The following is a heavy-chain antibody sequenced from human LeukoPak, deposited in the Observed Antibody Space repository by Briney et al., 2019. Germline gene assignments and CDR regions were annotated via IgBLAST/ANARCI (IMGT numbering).Heavy chain of an antibody. CDR1: GFTFSSYS. Sequence: GGSLRLSCAASGFTFSSYSMNWVRQAPGKGLEWVSSISSSSSYIYYADSVKGRFTISRDNAKNSLYLQMSSLRAEDTAVYYCARGAMATITRFDYWGQGTLVTVSS. D-gene: IGHD5-12*01. J-gene: IGHJ4*02. CDR2: ISSSSSYI. V-gene: IGHV3-21*01. CDR3: ARGAMATITRFDY.